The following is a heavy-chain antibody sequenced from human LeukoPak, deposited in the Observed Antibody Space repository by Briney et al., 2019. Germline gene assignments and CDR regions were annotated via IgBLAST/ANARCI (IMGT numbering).Heavy chain of an antibody. V-gene: IGHV3-23*01. Sequence: GGSLRLSCAASGFTFSNYWMSWVRQAPGKGLEWVSGIGGSGSNTYSADSVKGRFTISRDNSKNTLYLQMNSLRAEDTAVYYCAKPPNSDPAMLTNYFDYWGQGTLVTVSS. CDR1: GFTFSNYW. CDR2: IGGSGSNT. D-gene: IGHD5-18*01. J-gene: IGHJ4*02. CDR3: AKPPNSDPAMLTNYFDY.